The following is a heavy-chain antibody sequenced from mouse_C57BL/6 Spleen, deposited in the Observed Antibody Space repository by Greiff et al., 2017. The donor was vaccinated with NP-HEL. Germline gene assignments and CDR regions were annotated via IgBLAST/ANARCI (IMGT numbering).Heavy chain of an antibody. CDR2: INPSSGYT. D-gene: IGHD3-2*02. CDR3: ARPTAQAFDY. CDR1: GYTFTSYT. Sequence: QVQLQQSGAELARPGASVKMSCKASGYTFTSYTMHWVKQRPGQGLEWIGYINPSSGYTKYNQKFKDKATFTADKSSSTAYMQLSSLTSEDSAVYYCARPTAQAFDYWGQGTTLTVSS. J-gene: IGHJ2*01. V-gene: IGHV1-4*01.